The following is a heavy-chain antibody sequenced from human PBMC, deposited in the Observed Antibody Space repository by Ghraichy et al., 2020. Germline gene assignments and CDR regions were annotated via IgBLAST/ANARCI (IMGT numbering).Heavy chain of an antibody. Sequence: ESLNISCAASGFTFSDYAMNWVRQAPGAGLEWVSSISSSGALKYNADAIRGRFTISRDNARHSLDLQMNSLRADDTAVYYCARGQGSYGSYFFDYWGQGALVTVSS. D-gene: IGHD5-18*01. CDR2: ISSSGALK. V-gene: IGHV3-21*01. CDR1: GFTFSDYA. CDR3: ARGQGSYGSYFFDY. J-gene: IGHJ4*02.